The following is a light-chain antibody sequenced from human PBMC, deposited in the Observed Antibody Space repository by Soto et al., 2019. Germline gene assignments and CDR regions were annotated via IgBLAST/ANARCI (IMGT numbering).Light chain of an antibody. V-gene: IGKV1-5*01. CDR3: QHYNSYGT. CDR2: HAS. CDR1: QSISSY. J-gene: IGKJ1*01. Sequence: DIQMTQSPSSLSASVGDRVTVTCRASQSISSYLNWYQQKPGKAPKILIYHASSLETGVPSRFNGSGSGTEFTLTISSLQPDDFATYYCQHYNSYGTFGQGTKVDIK.